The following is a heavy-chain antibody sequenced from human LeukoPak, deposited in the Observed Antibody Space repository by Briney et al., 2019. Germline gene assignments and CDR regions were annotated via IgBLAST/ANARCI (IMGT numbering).Heavy chain of an antibody. D-gene: IGHD6-19*01. CDR3: AKDRWDGSGWYNDY. V-gene: IGHV3-23*01. CDR1: GFTFSNYA. J-gene: IGHJ4*02. Sequence: GGSVRLSCAASGFTFSNYAMSCVRQAPGKGLEWVSATSGRGGSTYYADSVKGRFTISRDNSKNTLYLQMNSLRAEDTAVYYCAKDRWDGSGWYNDYWGQGTLVTVSS. CDR2: TSGRGGST.